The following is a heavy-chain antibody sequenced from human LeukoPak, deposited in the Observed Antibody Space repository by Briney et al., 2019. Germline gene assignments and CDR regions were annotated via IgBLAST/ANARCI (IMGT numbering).Heavy chain of an antibody. CDR3: ARGRSWYGGVWFDP. J-gene: IGHJ5*02. CDR2: IYHSGST. CDR1: GGSISTYY. V-gene: IGHV4-59*12. D-gene: IGHD6-13*01. Sequence: SETLSLTCTVSGGSISTYYWSWIRQPPGKGLEWIGYIYHSGSTNYNPSLKSRVTISVDTSKNQFSLKLSSVTAADTAVYYCARGRSWYGGVWFDPWGQGTLVTVSS.